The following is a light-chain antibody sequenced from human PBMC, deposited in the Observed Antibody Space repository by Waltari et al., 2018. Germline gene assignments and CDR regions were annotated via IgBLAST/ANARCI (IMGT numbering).Light chain of an antibody. CDR3: VLYMGGGISV. CDR1: SGSVSTRYY. V-gene: IGLV8-61*01. Sequence: QTVVTQEPSFSVSPGGTVTLTCGLSSGSVSTRYYPSWYQQTPGQAPRTLIYSTDSRSSGVPDRFSGSIVGNKAALTITGAQADDESDYYCVLYMGGGISVFGGGTKLTVL. J-gene: IGLJ3*02. CDR2: STD.